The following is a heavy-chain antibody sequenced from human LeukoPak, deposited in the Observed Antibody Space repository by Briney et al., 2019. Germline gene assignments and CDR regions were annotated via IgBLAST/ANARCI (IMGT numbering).Heavy chain of an antibody. D-gene: IGHD1-1*01. CDR1: GFTFRSYG. V-gene: IGHV3-30*02. Sequence: PGGSLRLSCAASGFTFRSYGMYWVRQAPGKGLEWVSYISFSGSNVHYADSVKGRFTISRDNSKSTLFLQMNSLRPEDTAVYYCAKPTTGSPTAAGLDYWGQGTLVTVSS. J-gene: IGHJ4*02. CDR2: ISFSGSNV. CDR3: AKPTTGSPTAAGLDY.